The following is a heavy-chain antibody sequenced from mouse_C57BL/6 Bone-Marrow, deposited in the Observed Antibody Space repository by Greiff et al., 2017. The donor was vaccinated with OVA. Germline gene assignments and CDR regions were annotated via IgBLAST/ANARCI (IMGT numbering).Heavy chain of an antibody. Sequence: DVQLVESGGGLVKPGGSLKLSCAASGFTFSDYGMHWVRQAPEKGLEWVAYISSGSSTIYYADTVKGRFTISRDNAKNTLFLQMTSLRSEDTAMYYCAKNYGPYAMDYWGQGTSVTVSS. D-gene: IGHD1-1*01. V-gene: IGHV5-17*01. J-gene: IGHJ4*01. CDR3: AKNYGPYAMDY. CDR2: ISSGSSTI. CDR1: GFTFSDYG.